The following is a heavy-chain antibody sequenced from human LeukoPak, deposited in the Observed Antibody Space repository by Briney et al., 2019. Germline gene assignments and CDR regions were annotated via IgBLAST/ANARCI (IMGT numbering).Heavy chain of an antibody. V-gene: IGHV3-43*01. J-gene: IGHJ4*02. CDR1: GFTFDDYT. Sequence: GGSLRLSCAASGFTFDDYTMHWVRQVPGKGLEWVSLITWDGGSTFYADSVKGRFTISRDNNKNSLSLQMNSLRTEDTALYYCATERQKYFDYWGQGTLVTVSS. CDR2: ITWDGGST. CDR3: ATERQKYFDY.